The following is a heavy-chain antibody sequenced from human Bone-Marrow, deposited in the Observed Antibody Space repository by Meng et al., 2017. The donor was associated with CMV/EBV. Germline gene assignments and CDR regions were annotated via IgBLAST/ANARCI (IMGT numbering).Heavy chain of an antibody. Sequence: LSCAASRFTFSSYAMHWLRQAPGKGLEWVAVISYDGSNKYYADSVKGRFTISRDNSKNTLYLQMNSLRTEDTAVYYCAKESSSYNWKNWFDPWGQGTLVTVSS. V-gene: IGHV3-30*04. CDR2: ISYDGSNK. CDR3: AKESSSYNWKNWFDP. D-gene: IGHD1-20*01. J-gene: IGHJ5*02. CDR1: RFTFSSYA.